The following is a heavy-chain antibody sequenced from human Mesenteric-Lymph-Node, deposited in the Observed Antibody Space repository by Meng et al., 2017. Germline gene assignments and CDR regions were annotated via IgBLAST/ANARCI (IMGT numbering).Heavy chain of an antibody. D-gene: IGHD3-9*01. CDR1: GGSLSDDD. Sequence: QVQVSQWGAGLLKPSETLSLTCAVHGGSLSDDDLTWIRQSPGKGLEWIGEIHPSGTANYSPSLQSRVIITRDTSKNQFSLTLSSVTAADTAVYYCARGLDWAKTGIFWGQGTLVTVSS. CDR3: ARGLDWAKTGIF. CDR2: IHPSGTA. V-gene: IGHV4-34*01. J-gene: IGHJ4*02.